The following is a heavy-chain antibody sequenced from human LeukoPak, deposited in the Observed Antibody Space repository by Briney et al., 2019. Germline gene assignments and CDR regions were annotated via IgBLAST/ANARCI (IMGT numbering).Heavy chain of an antibody. CDR2: INHSGST. CDR3: ARKRVRRGYCSGGSCYYYYMDV. CDR1: GGSFSGYY. Sequence: SETLSLTCAVYGGSFSGYYWSWIRQPPGKGLEWIGEINHSGSTNYNPSPKSRVTISVDTSKNQFSLKLSSVTAADTAVYYCARKRVRRGYCSGGSCYYYYMDVWGKETTVTVSS. D-gene: IGHD2-15*01. J-gene: IGHJ6*03. V-gene: IGHV4-34*01.